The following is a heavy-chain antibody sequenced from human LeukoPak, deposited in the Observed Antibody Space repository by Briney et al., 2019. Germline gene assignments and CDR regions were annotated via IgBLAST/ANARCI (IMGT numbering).Heavy chain of an antibody. CDR1: GYRFTRYG. D-gene: IGHD6-13*01. V-gene: IGHV1-18*01. CDR2: ISAYNGNT. J-gene: IGHJ5*02. Sequence: ASVTVSYKDSGYRFTRYGISWVRQAPGQGREGMGGISAYNGNTNYAQKLQGRVTMTTDTSTSTAHMELRSLRSDDTAVYYCARVVDSSSLYGNWFYRWGQGTLVTVSS. CDR3: ARVVDSSSLYGNWFYR.